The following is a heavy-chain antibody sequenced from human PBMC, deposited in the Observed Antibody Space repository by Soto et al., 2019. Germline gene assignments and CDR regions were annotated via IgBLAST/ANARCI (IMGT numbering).Heavy chain of an antibody. D-gene: IGHD6-6*01. CDR3: ARPRARAARGCHP. CDR1: GGSISSSSDY. V-gene: IGHV4-39*01. CDR2: IHYGGST. J-gene: IGHJ5*02. Sequence: SETLSVPCAASGGSISSSSDYGGWIRPPPGEGREWVGSIHYGGSTPYTPSLKSRVTISVDTSKTQFSLNLSSVTAADTAVYYCARPRARAARGCHPWGQGTLLTVS.